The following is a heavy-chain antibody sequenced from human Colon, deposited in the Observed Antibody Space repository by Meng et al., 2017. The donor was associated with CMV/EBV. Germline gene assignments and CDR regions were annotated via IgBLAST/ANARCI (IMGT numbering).Heavy chain of an antibody. Sequence: GESLKISCAASGFTFSSYSMNWVRQAPGKGLEWVSYISSSSSSTFYADSVKGRFTISRDNAKNSLYLQMNSLRVEDTAVYYCASRPDAYDSSGYYPTFDYWGQGTLVTVSS. J-gene: IGHJ4*02. D-gene: IGHD3-22*01. CDR1: GFTFSSYS. CDR2: ISSSSSST. V-gene: IGHV3-48*04. CDR3: ASRPDAYDSSGYYPTFDY.